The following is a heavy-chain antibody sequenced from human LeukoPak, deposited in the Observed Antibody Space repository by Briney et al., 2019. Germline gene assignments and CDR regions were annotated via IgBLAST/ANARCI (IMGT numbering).Heavy chain of an antibody. J-gene: IGHJ5*02. CDR1: GFTFSDYY. Sequence: KAGGSLRLSCAASGFTFSDYYMSWIRQAPGKGLEWVSYISSSGSTIYYADSAKGRFTTSRDNAKNSLYLQMNSLRAEDTAVYYCARGISGLVVPAIWFDPWGQGTLVTVPS. D-gene: IGHD2-2*01. CDR2: ISSSGSTI. CDR3: ARGISGLVVPAIWFDP. V-gene: IGHV3-11*04.